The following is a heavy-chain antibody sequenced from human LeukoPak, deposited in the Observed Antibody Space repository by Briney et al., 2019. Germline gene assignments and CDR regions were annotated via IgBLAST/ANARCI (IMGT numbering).Heavy chain of an antibody. CDR3: ARGGDEGNWVYYFDY. J-gene: IGHJ4*02. Sequence: SETLSLTCTVSGGSMSRYYWSWIRQPPGEALEWIGYIYYSGSTNYNPSLKSRVTISVDTSKNQFSLRLSSVTAADTAVYYCARGGDEGNWVYYFDYWGQGTLVTVSS. D-gene: IGHD1-1*01. V-gene: IGHV4-59*01. CDR1: GGSMSRYY. CDR2: IYYSGST.